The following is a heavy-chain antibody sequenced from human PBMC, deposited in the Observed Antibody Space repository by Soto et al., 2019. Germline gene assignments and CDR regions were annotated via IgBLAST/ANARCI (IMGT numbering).Heavy chain of an antibody. CDR3: AKGLGSSSWIFDY. D-gene: IGHD6-13*01. V-gene: IGHV3-9*01. J-gene: IGHJ4*02. Sequence: WVRQAPGKGLEWVSGISWNSGSIGYADSVKGRFTISRDNAKNSLYLQMNSLRAEDTALYYCAKGLGSSSWIFDYWGQGTLVTVSS. CDR2: ISWNSGSI.